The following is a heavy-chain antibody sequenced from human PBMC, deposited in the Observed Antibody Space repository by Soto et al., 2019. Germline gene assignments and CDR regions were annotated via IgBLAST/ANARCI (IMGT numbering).Heavy chain of an antibody. CDR2: MFYSGNS. CDR3: VRAGHSFGGVV. Sequence: QVHLQESGPGLVKPSETLSLTCTVSGGSLNNYYGSWVRQPPGKGLEWIGYMFYSGNSNYNSSLKSRVTISVDKSKNQFALKLRSVTAADTAVYYCVRAGHSFGGVVWGRGTLVTVSS. D-gene: IGHD3-16*01. V-gene: IGHV4-59*01. CDR1: GGSLNNYY. J-gene: IGHJ4*02.